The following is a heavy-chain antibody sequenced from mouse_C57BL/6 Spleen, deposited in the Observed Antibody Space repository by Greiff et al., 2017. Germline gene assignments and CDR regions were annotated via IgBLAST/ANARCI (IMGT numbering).Heavy chain of an antibody. CDR3: ARDDGYPYYFDY. V-gene: IGHV5-17*01. CDR2: ISSGSSTI. CDR1: GFTFSDYG. Sequence: EVKLMESGGGLVKPGGSLKLSCAASGFTFSDYGMHWVRQAPDKGLEWVAYISSGSSTIYYADTVKGRFTISRDNAKNTLFLQMTSLRSEDTAMYYCARDDGYPYYFDYWGQGTTLTVSS. D-gene: IGHD2-3*01. J-gene: IGHJ2*01.